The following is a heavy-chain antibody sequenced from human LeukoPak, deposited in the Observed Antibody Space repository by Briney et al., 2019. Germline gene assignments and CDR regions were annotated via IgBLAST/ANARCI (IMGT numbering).Heavy chain of an antibody. J-gene: IGHJ4*02. Sequence: GGSLRLSCAASGFTFSSYAMSWVRQAPGKGLEWVSAISGSGGSTYYADSVKGRFTISRDNSKNTLYLQMNSLRAEDTAVYYCAKDHTYYDSSGYYTLFDYWGQGTLVTDSS. CDR3: AKDHTYYDSSGYYTLFDY. CDR2: ISGSGGST. D-gene: IGHD3-22*01. CDR1: GFTFSSYA. V-gene: IGHV3-23*01.